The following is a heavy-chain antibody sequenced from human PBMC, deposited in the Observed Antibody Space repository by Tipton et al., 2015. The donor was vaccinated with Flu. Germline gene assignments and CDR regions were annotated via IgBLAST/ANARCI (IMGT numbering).Heavy chain of an antibody. J-gene: IGHJ3*02. V-gene: IGHV1-46*01. CDR2: INPSGGFT. CDR1: GDTFTRNF. Sequence: QVQLVQSGAEMKKPGTSVRISCKTSGDTFTRNFIHWVRQAPGQGLEWMGVINPSGGAINPSGGFTTYTPKFQGRVIMTRDTSTSTVYMDLNSLTSEDTAVYYCASIPQEGYCGGGRSCYSGALDIWGRGTKVTVS. D-gene: IGHD2-15*01. CDR3: ASIPQEGYCGGGRSCYSGALDI.